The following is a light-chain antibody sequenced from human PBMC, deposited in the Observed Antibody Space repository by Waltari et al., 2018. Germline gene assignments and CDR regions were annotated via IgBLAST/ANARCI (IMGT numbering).Light chain of an antibody. CDR2: RAS. V-gene: IGKV1-NL1*01. Sequence: DIQMTQSPSSLYASVGDRVTITCRASQAITNSLAWYQQKPGKAPKLLLYRASTLESGVPSRFSGSGAGTEYTLTISSLQPEDFATYYCQQYRSSPLTFGGGTKVEIK. J-gene: IGKJ4*02. CDR1: QAITNS. CDR3: QQYRSSPLT.